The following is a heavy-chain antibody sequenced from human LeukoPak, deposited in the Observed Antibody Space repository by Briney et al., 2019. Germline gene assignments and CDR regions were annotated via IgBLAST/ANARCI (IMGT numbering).Heavy chain of an antibody. CDR2: IYYSGST. J-gene: IGHJ4*02. Sequence: SQTLSLTCTVSGGSISSGDYYWSWIRQPPGKGLEWIGYIYYSGSTYYNPSLKSRVTISVDTSKNQFSLKLSSVTAADTAVYYCARGGIFGVVIISDYFDYWGQGTLVTVSS. D-gene: IGHD3-3*01. V-gene: IGHV4-30-4*01. CDR3: ARGGIFGVVIISDYFDY. CDR1: GGSISSGDYY.